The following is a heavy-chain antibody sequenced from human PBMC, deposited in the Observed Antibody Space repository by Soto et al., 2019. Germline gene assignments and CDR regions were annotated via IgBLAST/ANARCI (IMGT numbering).Heavy chain of an antibody. D-gene: IGHD3-22*01. Sequence: EVQLVESGGGLVQPGGCLRLSCEISRFDFNTYWMHWVRQAPGTEVVWVSRINSDGTITDYADSVKGRFTISRDNSKNTLYLQMNSLRAEDTAVYYCARDLDDSSGYYQPPGDYWGQGTLVTVSS. CDR2: INSDGTIT. J-gene: IGHJ4*02. V-gene: IGHV3-74*01. CDR1: RFDFNTYW. CDR3: ARDLDDSSGYYQPPGDY.